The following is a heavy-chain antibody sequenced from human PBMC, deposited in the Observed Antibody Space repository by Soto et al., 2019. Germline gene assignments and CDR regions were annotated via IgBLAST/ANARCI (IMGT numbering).Heavy chain of an antibody. V-gene: IGHV3-74*01. CDR1: GFTFSSYW. CDR3: ARGGVRRARCCVDYYYMDV. D-gene: IGHD3-10*01. J-gene: IGHJ6*03. CDR2: INSDGSST. Sequence: EVQLVESGGDLVQPGGSLRLACAASGFTFSSYWMNWVRQAPGKGLVWVSRINSDGSSTSYADSVKGRFTISRDNAKNTLYLQMNSLRAEVTAVYYCARGGVRRARCCVDYYYMDVWAKGPRSPSP.